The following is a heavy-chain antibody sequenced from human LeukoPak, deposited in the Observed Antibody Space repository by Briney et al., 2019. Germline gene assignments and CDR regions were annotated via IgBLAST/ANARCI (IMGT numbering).Heavy chain of an antibody. Sequence: PGGSLRLSCAASGFTFGDYAMHWVRQAPGQGLEWVSLISGDGGSKYYADSVKGRFTISRDNSKNSLYLQMNSLRTEDTALYYCAKVKDRSGIFCLDYRGQGTLVTVSS. J-gene: IGHJ4*02. CDR3: AKVKDRSGIFCLDY. V-gene: IGHV3-43*02. D-gene: IGHD1-26*01. CDR2: ISGDGGSK. CDR1: GFTFGDYA.